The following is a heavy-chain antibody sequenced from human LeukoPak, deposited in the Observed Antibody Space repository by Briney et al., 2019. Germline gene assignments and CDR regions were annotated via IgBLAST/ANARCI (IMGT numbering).Heavy chain of an antibody. CDR3: ASPMFSSGWGWEAFDI. J-gene: IGHJ3*02. CDR1: GGSISSYY. D-gene: IGHD6-19*01. CDR2: IYYSGST. Sequence: SETLSLTCTVSGGSISSYYWSWIRQPPGKGLEWIGYIYYSGSTNYNPSLKSRVTISVDTSKNQFSLKLSSVTAADTAVYYCASPMFSSGWGWEAFDIWGQGTMVTVSS. V-gene: IGHV4-59*01.